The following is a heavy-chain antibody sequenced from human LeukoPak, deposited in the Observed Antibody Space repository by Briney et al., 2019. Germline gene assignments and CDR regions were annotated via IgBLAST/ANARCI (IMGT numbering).Heavy chain of an antibody. CDR2: IYYSGST. D-gene: IGHD4-23*01. V-gene: IGHV4-31*03. CDR1: GGSISSGSYY. CDR3: ARVTVVTEDNWFDP. Sequence: PSQTLSLTCTVSGGSISSGSYYWSWIRQHPGKGLEWIGYIYYSGSTYYNPSLKSRVTISVDTSKNQFSLKLSSVTAADTAAYYCARVTVVTEDNWFDPWGQGTLVTVSS. J-gene: IGHJ5*02.